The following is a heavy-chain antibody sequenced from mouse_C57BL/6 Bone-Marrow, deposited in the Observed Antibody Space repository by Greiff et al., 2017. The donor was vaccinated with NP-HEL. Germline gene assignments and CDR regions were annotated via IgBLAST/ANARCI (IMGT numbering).Heavy chain of an antibody. J-gene: IGHJ2*01. Sequence: EVMLVESGGDLVKPGGSLKLSCAASGFTFSSYGMSWVRQTPDKRLEWVATISSGGSYTYYPDSVKGRFTISRDNAKNTLYLQMSSLKSEDTAMYYCAREGRATVVAGDYFDYWGQGTTLTVSS. CDR3: AREGRATVVAGDYFDY. CDR2: ISSGGSYT. CDR1: GFTFSSYG. D-gene: IGHD1-1*01. V-gene: IGHV5-6*01.